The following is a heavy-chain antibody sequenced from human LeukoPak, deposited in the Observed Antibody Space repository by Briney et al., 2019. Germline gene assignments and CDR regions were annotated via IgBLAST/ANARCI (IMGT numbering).Heavy chain of an antibody. CDR2: IYHSGST. V-gene: IGHV4-30-2*01. CDR3: ARGSPPDYCSSTSCYDDY. J-gene: IGHJ4*02. D-gene: IGHD2-2*01. Sequence: PSQTLSLTCTVSGGSISSGGYYWSWIRQPPGKGLEWIGYIYHSGSTYYNPSLKSRVTISVDRSKNQFSLKLSSVTAADTAVYYCARGSPPDYCSSTSCYDDYWGQGTLVTVSS. CDR1: GGSISSGGYY.